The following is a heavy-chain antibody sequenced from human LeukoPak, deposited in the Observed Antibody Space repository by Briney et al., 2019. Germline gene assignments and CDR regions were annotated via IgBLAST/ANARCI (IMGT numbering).Heavy chain of an antibody. Sequence: SETLCLTCTVSGGSISSYYWSWIRQPPGKGLEWVGYIYTSGSTNYNPSLTSRVTISVDPSKNQFSLKLSSVTAADTAVYYCARERSYYYFWSCYYVGDAFDIWGQGTMVTVSS. CDR2: IYTSGST. V-gene: IGHV4-4*09. CDR3: ARERSYYYFWSCYYVGDAFDI. CDR1: GGSISSYY. J-gene: IGHJ3*02. D-gene: IGHD3-3*01.